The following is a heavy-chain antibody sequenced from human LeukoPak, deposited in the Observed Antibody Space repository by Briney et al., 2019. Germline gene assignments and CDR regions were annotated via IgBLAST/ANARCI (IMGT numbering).Heavy chain of an antibody. CDR3: ARDLTILGYCSGGSCYSGLGY. V-gene: IGHV1-2*02. J-gene: IGHJ4*02. CDR1: GYTFTSYG. CDR2: INPNSGGT. Sequence: EASVKVSCKASGYTFTSYGISWVRQAPGQGLEWMGWINPNSGGTNYAQKFQGRVTMTRDTSISTAYMELSRLRSDDTAVYYCARDLTILGYCSGGSCYSGLGYWGQGTLVTVSS. D-gene: IGHD2-15*01.